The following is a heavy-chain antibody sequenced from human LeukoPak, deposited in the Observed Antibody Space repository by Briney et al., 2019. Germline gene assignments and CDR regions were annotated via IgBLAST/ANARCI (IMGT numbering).Heavy chain of an antibody. CDR2: IGEEKSGSWT. J-gene: IGHJ4*02. V-gene: IGHV3-23*01. Sequence: PGGSLRLSCAASGFALSNYPMGWVRQAPGKGLEWVSGIGEEKSGSWTKSADSVKGRFTISRDNSESTLYLQMDSLTVDDTAVYYCAKAGVISGWDYWGQGVLVTVSS. CDR3: AKAGVISGWDY. D-gene: IGHD3-3*02. CDR1: GFALSNYP.